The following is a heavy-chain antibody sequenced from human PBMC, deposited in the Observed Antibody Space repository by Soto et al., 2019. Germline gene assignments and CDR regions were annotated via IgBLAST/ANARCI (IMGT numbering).Heavy chain of an antibody. CDR3: ARAPEYSSSWYGFDP. J-gene: IGHJ5*02. V-gene: IGHV4-31*03. D-gene: IGHD6-6*01. Sequence: SETLSLTCTVSGGSISSGGYYWSWIRQHPGKGLEWIGYIYYSGSTYYNPSLKSRVTISVDTSKNQFSLKLSSVTAADTAVYYCARAPEYSSSWYGFDPWGQGTLVTVSS. CDR1: GGSISSGGYY. CDR2: IYYSGST.